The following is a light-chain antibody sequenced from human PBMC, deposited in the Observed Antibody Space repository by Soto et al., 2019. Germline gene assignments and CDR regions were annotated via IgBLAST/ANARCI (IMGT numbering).Light chain of an antibody. V-gene: IGKV3-15*01. CDR2: GAS. CDR3: HQYNNWPPWT. CDR1: QSVSSN. Sequence: EIVMTQSPATLSVSPGERATLSCRASQSVSSNLAWYQQKPGQAPRLLIYGASTRATGIPARFSGSGSGTESTLPISALKSEDFAVYYCHQYNNWPPWTFGQGTKVKSN. J-gene: IGKJ1*01.